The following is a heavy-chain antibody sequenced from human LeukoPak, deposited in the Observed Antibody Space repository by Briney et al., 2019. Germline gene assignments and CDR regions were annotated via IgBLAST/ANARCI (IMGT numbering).Heavy chain of an antibody. CDR3: ARVPGDDYYDSSGYYP. CDR2: IYYSGST. CDR1: GGSISSGDYY. J-gene: IGHJ5*02. Sequence: SETLSLTCTVSGGSISSGDYYWSWIRQPPGKGLEWIGYIYYSGSTNYNPSLKSRVTISVDTSKNQFSLKLSSVTAADTAVYYCARVPGDDYYDSSGYYPWGQGTLVTVSS. V-gene: IGHV4-30-4*01. D-gene: IGHD3-22*01.